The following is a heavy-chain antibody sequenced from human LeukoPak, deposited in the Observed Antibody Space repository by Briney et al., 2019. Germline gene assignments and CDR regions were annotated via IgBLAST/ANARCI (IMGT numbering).Heavy chain of an antibody. D-gene: IGHD6-13*01. V-gene: IGHV5-51*01. J-gene: IGHJ4*02. CDR3: ALGGQQLVPRHFDY. CDR2: IYPGDSDT. Sequence: GESLKISCKASGYSFTSYWIAWVRQRPGKGLEWMGIIYPGDSDTRYSPFFEGQVTISAANSISTAYLQRSSLKTSVTAMYYCALGGQQLVPRHFDYWGQGTLVTVSS. CDR1: GYSFTSYW.